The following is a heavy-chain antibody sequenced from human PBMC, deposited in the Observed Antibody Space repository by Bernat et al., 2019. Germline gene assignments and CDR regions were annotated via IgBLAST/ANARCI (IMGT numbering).Heavy chain of an antibody. CDR2: ISYDGSNK. CDR3: ARFAH. J-gene: IGHJ5*02. V-gene: IGHV3-30-3*01. Sequence: QVQLVESGGGVVQPGRSLRLSCAASGFTFSSYAMHWVRQAPGKGLEWVAVISYDGSNKYYADSVKGRFTISRDNAKNSLYLQMNSLRAEDTAVYYCARFAHWGQGTLVTVSS. CDR1: GFTFSSYA.